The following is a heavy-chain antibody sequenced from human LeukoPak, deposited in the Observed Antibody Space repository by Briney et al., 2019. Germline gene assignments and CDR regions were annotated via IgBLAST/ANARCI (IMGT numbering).Heavy chain of an antibody. V-gene: IGHV4-30-4*08. J-gene: IGHJ3*02. CDR3: ARGRAFDI. Sequence: SQTLSLTCIVSGGSISSGDYYWSWIRQPPGKGLEWIGEINHSGSTNYNPSLKSRVTISVDTSKNQFSLKLSSVTAADTAVYYCARGRAFDIWGQGTMVTVSS. CDR1: GGSISSGDYY. CDR2: INHSGST.